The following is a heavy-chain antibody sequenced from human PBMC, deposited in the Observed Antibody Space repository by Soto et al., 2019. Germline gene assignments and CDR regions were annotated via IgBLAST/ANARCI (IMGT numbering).Heavy chain of an antibody. CDR1: GFTFSSYA. V-gene: IGHV3-30-3*01. D-gene: IGHD6-25*01. J-gene: IGHJ3*02. CDR3: ARPPRAARWPNDAFDI. Sequence: GGSLRLSCAASGFTFSSYAMHWVRQAPGKGLEWVAVISYDGSNKYYADSVKGRFTISRDNSKNTLYLQMNSLRAEDTAVYYCARPPRAARWPNDAFDIWGQGTMVTVSS. CDR2: ISYDGSNK.